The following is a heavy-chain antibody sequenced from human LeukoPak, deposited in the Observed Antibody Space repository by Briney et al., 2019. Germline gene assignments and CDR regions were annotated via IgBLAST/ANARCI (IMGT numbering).Heavy chain of an antibody. D-gene: IGHD6-19*01. CDR3: ARQGTVATRFDP. CDR2: IYYSGST. V-gene: IGHV4-59*08. CDR1: GSSISYYY. J-gene: IGHJ5*02. Sequence: SETLSLTCTVSGSSISYYYWSWTRQPPGKGLEWIGCIYYSGSTNYNPSLTSRVTISVDTSKNQFSLKLRSVTAADTAVYYCARQGTVATRFDPWGQGTLVTVSS.